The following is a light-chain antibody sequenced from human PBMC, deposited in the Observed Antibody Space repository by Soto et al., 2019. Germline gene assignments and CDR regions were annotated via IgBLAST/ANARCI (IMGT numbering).Light chain of an antibody. J-gene: IGKJ1*01. V-gene: IGKV3-20*01. CDR2: GAS. Sequence: EIVMTHSPATLSVSPCERATLSCSAGESVSNSLAWYQHKPGQAPRLLVYGASTRATGIPDRFSGSGSGPDFTLSITRLQPEDCAVYFCQQYGSSPWTSGQGTKVDIK. CDR1: ESVSNS. CDR3: QQYGSSPWT.